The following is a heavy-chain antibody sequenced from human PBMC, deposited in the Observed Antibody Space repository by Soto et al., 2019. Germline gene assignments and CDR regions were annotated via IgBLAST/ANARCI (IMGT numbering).Heavy chain of an antibody. D-gene: IGHD3-10*01. CDR2: ISYDGSNK. CDR3: AREGRYYYGSGSYQNYYYYGMDV. Sequence: GGSLRLSCAASGFTFSSYGMHWVRQAPGKGLEWVAVISYDGSNKYYADSVKGRFTISRDNSKNTLYLQMNSLRAEDTAVYYCAREGRYYYGSGSYQNYYYYGMDVWGQGTTVTVSS. V-gene: IGHV3-30*03. J-gene: IGHJ6*02. CDR1: GFTFSSYG.